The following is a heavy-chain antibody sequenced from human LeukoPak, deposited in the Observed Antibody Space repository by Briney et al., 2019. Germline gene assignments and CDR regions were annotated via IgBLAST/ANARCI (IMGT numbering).Heavy chain of an antibody. V-gene: IGHV1-46*01. CDR1: GYTFTSYY. Sequence: ASVTVSCKPSGYTFTSYYMHWVRQAPGQGLEWMGIINPSGGSTSYAQKFQGRVTMTRDTSTSTVYMELSSLRSEDTAVYYCARDYIAVACDYWGQGTLVTVSS. D-gene: IGHD6-19*01. J-gene: IGHJ4*02. CDR2: INPSGGST. CDR3: ARDYIAVACDY.